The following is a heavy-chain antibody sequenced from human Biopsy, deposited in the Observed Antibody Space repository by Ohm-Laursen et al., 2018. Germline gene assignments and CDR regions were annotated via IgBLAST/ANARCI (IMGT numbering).Heavy chain of an antibody. CDR1: GESFNGYY. Sequence: TLSLTCAVYGESFNGYYWSWIRQTPGKGLEWIGEINHSGRTNYNPSLKSRVTISVDTSKNQFSLMVRAVTAADTAVYYCVRGVDYYDPYHYYALDVWGQGTTVTVSS. D-gene: IGHD3-22*01. CDR3: VRGVDYYDPYHYYALDV. CDR2: INHSGRT. J-gene: IGHJ6*02. V-gene: IGHV4-34*01.